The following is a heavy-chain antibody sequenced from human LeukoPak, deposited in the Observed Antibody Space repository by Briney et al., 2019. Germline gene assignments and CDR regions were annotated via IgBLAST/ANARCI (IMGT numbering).Heavy chain of an antibody. CDR1: GFTFSSYW. CDR2: INSDGSST. CDR3: ARAPGYSGGRYNI. J-gene: IGHJ4*02. D-gene: IGHD6-19*01. Sequence: GGSLRLSCAASGFTFSSYWMHWVRQAPGKGLVWVSHINSDGSSTSYADSVKGRFTISRDNAKNTLYLQMNSLRAEDTAVYYCARAPGYSGGRYNIWGQGTLVTVSS. V-gene: IGHV3-74*01.